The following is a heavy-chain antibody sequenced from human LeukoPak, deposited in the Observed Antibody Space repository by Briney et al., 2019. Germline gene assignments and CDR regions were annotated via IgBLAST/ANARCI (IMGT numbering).Heavy chain of an antibody. CDR2: INAGNGNT. D-gene: IGHD3-10*01. CDR3: ARDGTLWFGELLFDY. CDR1: GYTFTSYY. Sequence: ASVKVSCKASGYTFTSYYMHWVRQAPGQRLEWMGWINAGNGNTKYSQKFQGRVTITRDTSASTAYMELSSLRSEDTAVYYCARDGTLWFGELLFDYWGQGTLVTVSS. J-gene: IGHJ4*02. V-gene: IGHV1-3*01.